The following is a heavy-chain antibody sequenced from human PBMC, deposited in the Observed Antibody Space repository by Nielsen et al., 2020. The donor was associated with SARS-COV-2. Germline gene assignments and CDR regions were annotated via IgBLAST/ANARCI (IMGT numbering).Heavy chain of an antibody. J-gene: IGHJ6*02. Sequence: GESLKISCAASGFTFSSYSMNWVRQAPGKGLDWVSYISTSSRTIYYADSVKGRFTISRDNARNSVYLQMNGLRAEDTAVYYCARDSSSWRNYFYYGMDVWGQGTTVTVSS. CDR2: ISTSSRTI. V-gene: IGHV3-48*04. CDR3: ARDSSSWRNYFYYGMDV. D-gene: IGHD6-13*01. CDR1: GFTFSSYS.